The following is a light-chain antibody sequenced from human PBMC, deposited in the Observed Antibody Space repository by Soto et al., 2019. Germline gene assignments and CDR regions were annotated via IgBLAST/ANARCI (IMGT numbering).Light chain of an antibody. Sequence: QSVLTQPPSASGTPGQRVTISCSGSSSNIGSNTANWYQQLPGTAPKLLIYSNNQRPSGVPDRFSGSKSGTSASLAISGLQSEDEADYYCAAWDDSLNGSYVFGTGTKLTVL. J-gene: IGLJ1*01. CDR3: AAWDDSLNGSYV. CDR1: SSNIGSNT. CDR2: SNN. V-gene: IGLV1-44*01.